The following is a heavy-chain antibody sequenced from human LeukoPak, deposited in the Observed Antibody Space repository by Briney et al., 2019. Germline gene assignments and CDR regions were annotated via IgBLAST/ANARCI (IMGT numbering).Heavy chain of an antibody. D-gene: IGHD2/OR15-2a*01. CDR3: AGGGIDYFDY. CDR2: IYYSGNT. J-gene: IGHJ4*02. V-gene: IGHV4-59*01. Sequence: SETLSLTCTVSGGSLSRYNWSWIRQPPGKGLEWIGYIYYSGNTNYNPSLKSRVTISVDTSKNQFSLKLSSVTAADTAVYYCAGGGIDYFDYWGQGTLVTVSS. CDR1: GGSLSRYN.